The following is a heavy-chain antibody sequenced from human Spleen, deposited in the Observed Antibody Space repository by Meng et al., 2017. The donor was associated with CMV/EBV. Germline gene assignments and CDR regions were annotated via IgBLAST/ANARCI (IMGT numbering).Heavy chain of an antibody. CDR1: GFTFSSYS. CDR3: AKVYGGNSLDAFDI. D-gene: IGHD4-23*01. Sequence: GESLKISCAASGFTFSSYSMNWVRQAPGKGLEWVSVIYGGGTGTHHADAVQGRFTISRDNSKNTLYLEMSSLRVEDTAIYYCAKVYGGNSLDAFDIWGQGTMVTVSS. J-gene: IGHJ3*02. CDR2: IYGGGTGT. V-gene: IGHV3-23*03.